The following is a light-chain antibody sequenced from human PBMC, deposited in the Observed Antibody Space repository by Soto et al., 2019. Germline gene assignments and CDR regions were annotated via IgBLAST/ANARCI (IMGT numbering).Light chain of an antibody. CDR1: SGHSSYA. V-gene: IGLV4-69*01. Sequence: QLVLTQSPSASASLGASVKLTCTLSSGHSSYAIAWHQQQPEKGPRYLMTLNSDGSHSKGDGIPDRCSGSSSGAERYLTISSRQSEDEADYYCQTWGTGIQVFGGGTKLTVL. CDR3: QTWGTGIQV. J-gene: IGLJ2*01. CDR2: LNSDGSH.